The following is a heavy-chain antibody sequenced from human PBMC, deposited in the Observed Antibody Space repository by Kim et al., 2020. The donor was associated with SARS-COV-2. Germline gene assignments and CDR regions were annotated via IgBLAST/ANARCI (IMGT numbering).Heavy chain of an antibody. CDR1: GGSFSGYY. D-gene: IGHD3-10*01. J-gene: IGHJ3*02. Sequence: SETLSLTCAVYGGSFSGYYWSWIRQPPGKGLEWIGEINHSGSTNYNPSLKSRVTISVDTSKNQFSLKLSSVTAADTAVYYCATNGAMVRGFFLGFAFDIWGQGTMVTVSS. CDR2: INHSGST. CDR3: ATNGAMVRGFFLGFAFDI. V-gene: IGHV4-34*01.